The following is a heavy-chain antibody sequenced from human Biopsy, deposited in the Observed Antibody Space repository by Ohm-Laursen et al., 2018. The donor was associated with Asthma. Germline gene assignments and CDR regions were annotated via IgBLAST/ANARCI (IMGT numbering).Heavy chain of an antibody. CDR2: IYYSGST. J-gene: IGHJ4*02. Sequence: GTLSLTCSVSGGSISSSYWSWIRQPPGKGLKWIGHIYYSGSTNYQPSLKSRVTISVDTSKIQFSLKLRSVTAADAAVYYCARGISRVTGLFDHFDSWGQGTLVTVSS. CDR1: GGSISSSY. D-gene: IGHD2-21*02. CDR3: ARGISRVTGLFDHFDS. V-gene: IGHV4-59*01.